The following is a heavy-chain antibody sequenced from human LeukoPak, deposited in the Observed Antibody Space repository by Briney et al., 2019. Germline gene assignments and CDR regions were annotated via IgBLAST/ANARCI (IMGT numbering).Heavy chain of an antibody. Sequence: GGSLRLSCAASGFTFSSYSINWVRQAPGKGLEWVSYISSSSRTIWYADSVKGRFTISRDNAKKSLYLQMNSLRAEDTAVYYCARDQRDYYYYYMDVWGKGTTVTVSS. CDR2: ISSSSRTI. CDR3: ARDQRDYYYYYMDV. V-gene: IGHV3-48*04. CDR1: GFTFSSYS. J-gene: IGHJ6*03.